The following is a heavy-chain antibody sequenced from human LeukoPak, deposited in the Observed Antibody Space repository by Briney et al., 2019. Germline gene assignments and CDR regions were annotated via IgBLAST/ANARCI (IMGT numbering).Heavy chain of an antibody. J-gene: IGHJ4*02. CDR3: ARDFAVYYDSSGYPDFDY. V-gene: IGHV1-2*02. Sequence: GASVKVSYKASGYTFTGYYMHWVRQAPGQGLEWMGWINPNSGGTNYAQKFQGRVTMTRDTSISTAYMELSRLRSDDTAVYYCARDFAVYYDSSGYPDFDYWGQGTLVTVSS. CDR1: GYTFTGYY. D-gene: IGHD3-22*01. CDR2: INPNSGGT.